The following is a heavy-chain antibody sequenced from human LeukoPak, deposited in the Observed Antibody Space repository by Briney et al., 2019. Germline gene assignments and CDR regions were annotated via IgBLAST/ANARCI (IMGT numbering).Heavy chain of an antibody. CDR1: GYTFTSYG. CDR2: ISAYNGNT. Sequence: ASVKVSCKASGYTFTSYGISWVRQAPGQGLEWMGWISAYNGNTNYAQKLQGRVTMTTDTSTSTAYMELRSLRSGDTAVYYCARATGYYYYYYYYMDVWGKGTTVTVSS. J-gene: IGHJ6*03. CDR3: ARATGYYYYYYYYMDV. V-gene: IGHV1-18*01. D-gene: IGHD3-9*01.